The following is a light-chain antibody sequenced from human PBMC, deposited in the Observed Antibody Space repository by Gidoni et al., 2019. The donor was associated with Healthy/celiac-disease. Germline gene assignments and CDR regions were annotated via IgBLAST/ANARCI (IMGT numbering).Light chain of an antibody. Sequence: QSVLTQPPPASRTPGPRVTISCSGSSSNIGSNTVNWYQQLPGTAPKLLIYSNNQRPSGVPDRFSGSKSGTSASLAISGLQSEDEADYYCAAWDDSLNAVVFGGGTKLTVL. CDR1: SSNIGSNT. CDR2: SNN. CDR3: AAWDDSLNAVV. V-gene: IGLV1-44*01. J-gene: IGLJ2*01.